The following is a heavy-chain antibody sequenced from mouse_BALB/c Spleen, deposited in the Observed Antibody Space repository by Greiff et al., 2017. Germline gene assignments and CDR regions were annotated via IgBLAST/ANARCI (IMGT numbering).Heavy chain of an antibody. CDR3: AIITTVVARYFDV. CDR1: GYSITSGYY. Sequence: EVKLEESGPGLVKPSQSLSLTCSVTGYSITSGYYWNWIRQFPGNKLEWMGYISYDGSNNYNPSLKNRISITRDTSKNQFFLKLNSVTTEDTATYYCAIITTVVARYFDVWGAGTTVTVSS. D-gene: IGHD1-1*01. V-gene: IGHV3-6*02. J-gene: IGHJ1*01. CDR2: ISYDGSN.